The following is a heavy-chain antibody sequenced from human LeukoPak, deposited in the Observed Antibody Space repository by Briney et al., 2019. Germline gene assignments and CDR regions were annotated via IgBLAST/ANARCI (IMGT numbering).Heavy chain of an antibody. CDR2: ISSNGVST. J-gene: IGHJ4*02. Sequence: PGGSLRLSCSASGFTFSSYAMHWVRQAPGKGLEYVSAISSNGVSTYYADSVKGRFTISRDNSKNTLYLQMSSLRAEDTAVYYCVKDLGSTSIYYFDYWGQGTLVTVSS. CDR3: VKDLGSTSIYYFDY. CDR1: GFTFSSYA. V-gene: IGHV3-64D*06. D-gene: IGHD2-2*01.